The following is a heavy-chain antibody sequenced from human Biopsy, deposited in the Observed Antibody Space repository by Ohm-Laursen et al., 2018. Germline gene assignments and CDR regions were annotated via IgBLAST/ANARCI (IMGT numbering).Heavy chain of an antibody. CDR2: IYYSGTT. V-gene: IGHV4-59*01. Sequence: SDTLSLTCTVSGGSISSYYWNWIRQPPGKGLEWIGYIYYSGTTDYSPSLKSRVTISIDTSKNQFSLKLRSVTAADTAVYYCAREAAIIDPRTRAFDYWGQGTLVTVSS. D-gene: IGHD6-25*01. CDR1: GGSISSYY. J-gene: IGHJ4*02. CDR3: AREAAIIDPRTRAFDY.